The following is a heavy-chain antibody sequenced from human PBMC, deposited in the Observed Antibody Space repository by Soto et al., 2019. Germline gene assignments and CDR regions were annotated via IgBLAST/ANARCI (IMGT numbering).Heavy chain of an antibody. CDR1: GYSFTSYW. D-gene: IGHD3-16*01. CDR2: IYPGDSDT. CDR3: ARRPVDGAHSFDI. J-gene: IGHJ3*02. V-gene: IGHV5-51*01. Sequence: EVQLVQSGAEVKKPGESLKISCKGSGYSFTSYWIGWVRQMPGQGLECMGIIYPGDSDTRYSPSFQGQVTISADKSISTAYLQWSSLKASATAMYYCARRPVDGAHSFDIWGQGTIVTVSS.